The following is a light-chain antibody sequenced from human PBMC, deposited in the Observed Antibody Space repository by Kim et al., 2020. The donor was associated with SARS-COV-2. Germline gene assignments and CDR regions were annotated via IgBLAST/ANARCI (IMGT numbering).Light chain of an antibody. Sequence: PGQTARITCSGDALPKQYAYWDQKKPGQAPVLVIYKDSERPSGIPERFSGSSSGTTVTLTISGVQAEDEADYYCQSADSSGTYEVFGGGTQLTVL. CDR1: ALPKQY. CDR3: QSADSSGTYEV. CDR2: KDS. J-gene: IGLJ3*02. V-gene: IGLV3-25*03.